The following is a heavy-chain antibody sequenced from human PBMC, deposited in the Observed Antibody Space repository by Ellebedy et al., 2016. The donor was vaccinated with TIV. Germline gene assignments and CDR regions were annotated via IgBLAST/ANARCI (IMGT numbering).Heavy chain of an antibody. CDR2: IGSSGSTI. V-gene: IGHV3-11*01. J-gene: IGHJ5*02. CDR3: ARDARFIDQQHNWFDP. Sequence: GESLKISCAASGFTFSDYYMSWIRQAPGKGLEWISDIGSSGSTIYYADSVKGRFTISRDNAKNSLYLQMNSLRAEDTAVYYCARDARFIDQQHNWFDPWGQGTLVTVSS. D-gene: IGHD6-13*01. CDR1: GFTFSDYY.